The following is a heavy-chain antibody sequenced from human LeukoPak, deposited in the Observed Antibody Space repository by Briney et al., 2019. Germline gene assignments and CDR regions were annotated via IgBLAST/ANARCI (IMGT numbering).Heavy chain of an antibody. V-gene: IGHV3-23*01. Sequence: PGGSLRLSCAASGFTFSSYAMSWVRQAPGKGLEWVSAISGSGGSTYYADSVKGRFTISRDNGKNSLYLQMNSPRVEDTAVYYCAKLAKYFYGAETFYFFEHWGQGAPVTASS. CDR2: ISGSGGST. CDR3: AKLAKYFYGAETFYFFEH. J-gene: IGHJ4*02. CDR1: GFTFSSYA. D-gene: IGHD3-10*01.